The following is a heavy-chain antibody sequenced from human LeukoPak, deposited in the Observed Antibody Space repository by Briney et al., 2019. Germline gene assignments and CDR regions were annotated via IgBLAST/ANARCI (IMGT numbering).Heavy chain of an antibody. CDR3: ATGIQLWSYYFDY. CDR2: FDPEDGET. CDR1: GYTLTELS. J-gene: IGHJ4*02. V-gene: IGHV1-24*01. D-gene: IGHD5-18*01. Sequence: ASVKVSCKVSGYTLTELSMHWVRQAPGKGLEWMGGFDPEDGETIYAQKFQGRVTMTEDTSTDTAYMELSSLRSEDTAVHYCATGIQLWSYYFDYWGQGTLVTVSS.